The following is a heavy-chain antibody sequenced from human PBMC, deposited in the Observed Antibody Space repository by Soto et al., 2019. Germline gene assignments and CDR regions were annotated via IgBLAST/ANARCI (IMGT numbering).Heavy chain of an antibody. CDR3: ARDPTITIFGVVTHYGMDV. CDR1: GCSISSYY. CDR2: IYYSGST. D-gene: IGHD3-3*01. V-gene: IGHV4-59*01. J-gene: IGHJ6*02. Sequence: SETLSLTCTVSGCSISSYYWSWIRQPPGKRLEWIGYIYYSGSTNYNPSLKSRVTISVDTSKNQFSLKLSSVTAADTAVYYCARDPTITIFGVVTHYGMDVWGQGTTVTVS.